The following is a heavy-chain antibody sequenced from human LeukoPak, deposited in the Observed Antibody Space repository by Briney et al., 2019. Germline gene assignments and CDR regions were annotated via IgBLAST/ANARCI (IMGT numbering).Heavy chain of an antibody. V-gene: IGHV4-38-2*02. CDR1: GGSISSGYY. CDR2: IYHSGST. Sequence: PSQTLSLTCTVSGGSISSGYYWGWIRQPPGKELEWIGSIYHSGSTYYNPSLKSRVTISVDTSKNQFSLKLSSVTAADTAVYYCARGRSVPVASYWYFDLWGRGTLVTVSS. D-gene: IGHD2-2*01. CDR3: ARGRSVPVASYWYFDL. J-gene: IGHJ2*01.